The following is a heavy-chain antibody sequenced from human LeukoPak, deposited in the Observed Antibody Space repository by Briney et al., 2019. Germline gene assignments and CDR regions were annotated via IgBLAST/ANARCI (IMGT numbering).Heavy chain of an antibody. J-gene: IGHJ4*02. CDR3: KSGGAAPGSYDY. CDR2: IKYDGNEE. V-gene: IGHV3-7*01. Sequence: GGSLRLSCAASGFTVSSNYMSWVRQAPGKGLEWVANIKYDGNEEYYVDSVKGRFTISRDNAKNSLYLQLNSLRVEDTAVYYCKSGGAAPGSYDYWGQGTLVTVSP. D-gene: IGHD1-1*01. CDR1: GFTVSSNY.